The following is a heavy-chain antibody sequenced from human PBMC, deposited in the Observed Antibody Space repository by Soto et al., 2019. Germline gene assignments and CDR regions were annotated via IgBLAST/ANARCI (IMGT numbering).Heavy chain of an antibody. Sequence: AESLRLSCAASGFTFSSCGRHWVRQAPRRGLEWVAVKSYDGSNKYYTDSVKGRFTISRDNSKNTLYLQMNSLRAEDTAVYYCAKDRYYDSSGYYDYWGQGTLVTVSS. J-gene: IGHJ4*02. CDR2: KSYDGSNK. CDR1: GFTFSSCG. V-gene: IGHV3-30*18. D-gene: IGHD3-22*01. CDR3: AKDRYYDSSGYYDY.